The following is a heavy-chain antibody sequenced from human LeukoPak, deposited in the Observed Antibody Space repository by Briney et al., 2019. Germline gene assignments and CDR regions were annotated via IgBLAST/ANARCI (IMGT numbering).Heavy chain of an antibody. V-gene: IGHV3-74*01. J-gene: IGHJ4*02. CDR1: GFTFSTYW. CDR3: ARGPRYSFY. D-gene: IGHD6-13*01. Sequence: TGGSLRLSCAASGFTFSTYWMHWVRQAPGKGLVWVSRISSDGSITSYADSVKGRFTISRDQANNTLYLQMNTLRDEDTAVYYCARGPRYSFYWGQGTLVTVSS. CDR2: ISSDGSIT.